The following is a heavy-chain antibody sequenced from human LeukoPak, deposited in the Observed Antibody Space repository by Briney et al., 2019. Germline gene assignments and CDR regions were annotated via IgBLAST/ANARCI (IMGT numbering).Heavy chain of an antibody. D-gene: IGHD2-2*01. CDR1: GFTFGDYA. CDR2: IRSKAYGGTT. J-gene: IGHJ6*03. CDR3: TREDIVVVPAAQSYYYYMDV. Sequence: GGSLRLSCTASGFTFGDYAMSWFRQAPGKGLEWVGFIRSKAYGGTTEYAAFVKGRFTISRDDSKSIAYLQMNSLKTEDTAVYYCTREDIVVVPAAQSYYYYMDVWGKGTTVTVSS. V-gene: IGHV3-49*03.